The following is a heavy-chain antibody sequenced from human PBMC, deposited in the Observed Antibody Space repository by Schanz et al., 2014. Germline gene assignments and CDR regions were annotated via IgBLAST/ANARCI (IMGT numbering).Heavy chain of an antibody. CDR2: MWNDGIKT. J-gene: IGHJ4*02. V-gene: IGHV3-30*19. CDR1: GFTFSKYG. D-gene: IGHD6-19*01. CDR3: ARDPNTSAWLPYFDT. Sequence: QAQLVESGGGVVQPGRSLRLSCVASGFTFSKYGVHWVRQAPGKGLEWVAVMWNDGIKTHYADSGKGRFTISRDNSKNTVYLQMNSLRTDDTAMYYCARDPNTSAWLPYFDTWGQGTLXTVSS.